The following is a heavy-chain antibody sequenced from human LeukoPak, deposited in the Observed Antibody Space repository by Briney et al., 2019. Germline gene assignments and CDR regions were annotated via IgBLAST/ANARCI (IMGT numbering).Heavy chain of an antibody. V-gene: IGHV3-30*03. CDR3: ARGERGYSYGYLYYYMDV. J-gene: IGHJ6*03. D-gene: IGHD5-18*01. CDR2: ISYDGSNK. CDR1: GFTFSSYG. Sequence: GRSLRLSCAASGFTFSSYGMHWVRQAPGKGLEWVAVISYDGSNKYYADSVKGRFTISRDNSKNTLYLQMNSLRAEDTAVYYCARGERGYSYGYLYYYMDVWGKGTTVTVSS.